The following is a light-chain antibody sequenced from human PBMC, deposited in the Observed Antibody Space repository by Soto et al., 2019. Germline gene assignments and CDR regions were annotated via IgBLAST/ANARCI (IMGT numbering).Light chain of an antibody. Sequence: QSVLTQPPSVSGAPGQRVTISCTGSSSNIGADYDVHWYQHLPGTAPKLLIYGNSNRPSGVPDRFSGFKSGTSASLAITGLQAEDEADYYCQSYDSRLHGSLVFGGGTQLTVL. V-gene: IGLV1-40*01. CDR3: QSYDSRLHGSLV. CDR2: GNS. CDR1: SSNIGADYD. J-gene: IGLJ2*01.